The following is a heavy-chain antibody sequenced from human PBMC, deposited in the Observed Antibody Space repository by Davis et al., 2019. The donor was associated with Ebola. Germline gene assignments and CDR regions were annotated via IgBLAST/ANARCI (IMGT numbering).Heavy chain of an antibody. V-gene: IGHV3-11*01. Sequence: GESLKISCAASGFTFSDYYMRWIRQAPGKGLEWVSFISFSGNTIDYADSVKGRFTISRDNAKNSLYLQMNSLRAEDTAVYYCARGVTTFREAGVGYWGQGTLVTVSS. J-gene: IGHJ4*02. D-gene: IGHD4-17*01. CDR3: ARGVTTFREAGVGY. CDR1: GFTFSDYY. CDR2: ISFSGNTI.